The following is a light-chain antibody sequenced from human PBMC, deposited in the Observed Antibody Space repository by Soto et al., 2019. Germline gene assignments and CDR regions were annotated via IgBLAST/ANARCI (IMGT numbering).Light chain of an antibody. CDR3: QSYDSGLSGSV. J-gene: IGLJ2*01. CDR2: DNA. Sequence: QSVLTQTPSVSGAPGQGVTISCTGSSSNIGARHDVHWYQQLPGAAPKLLIYDNANRPSGVPGRFSGYKSGTSASLVITGLQVEDEADYYCQSYDSGLSGSVFGGGTKVTVL. V-gene: IGLV1-40*01. CDR1: SSNIGARHD.